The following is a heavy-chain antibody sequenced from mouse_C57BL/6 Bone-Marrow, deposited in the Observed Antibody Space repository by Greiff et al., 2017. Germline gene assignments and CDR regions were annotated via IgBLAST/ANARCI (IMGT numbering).Heavy chain of an antibody. CDR1: GYAFTNYL. J-gene: IGHJ4*01. CDR2: INPGSGGT. D-gene: IGHD1-1*02. CDR3: AREGYPYGHAMDY. Sequence: QVQLQQSGAELVRPGTSVKVSCKASGYAFTNYLIEWVKQRPGQGLEWIGVINPGSGGTNYNEKFKGKATLTADKSSSTAYMQLSSLTSEDSAVYFWAREGYPYGHAMDYWGQGTSVTVSS. V-gene: IGHV1-54*01.